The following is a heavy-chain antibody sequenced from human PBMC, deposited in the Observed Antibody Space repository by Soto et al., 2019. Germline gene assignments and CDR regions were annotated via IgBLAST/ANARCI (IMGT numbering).Heavy chain of an antibody. J-gene: IGHJ4*02. D-gene: IGHD3-3*01. CDR3: ARDGLIFAGGYYFDY. CDR2: INPNSGGT. V-gene: IGHV1-2*04. CDR1: GYTFTGYY. Sequence: GASVKVSCKASGYTFTGYYMHWVRQAPGQGLEWMGWINPNSGGTNYAQKFQGWVTMTRDTSISTAYMELSRLRSDDTAVYYCARDGLIFAGGYYFDYWGQGTLVTVSS.